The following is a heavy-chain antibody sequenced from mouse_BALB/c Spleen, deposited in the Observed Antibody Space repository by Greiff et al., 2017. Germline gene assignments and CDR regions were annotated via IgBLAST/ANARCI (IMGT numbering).Heavy chain of an antibody. V-gene: IGHV7-3*02. D-gene: IGHD1-1*01. J-gene: IGHJ2*01. CDR2: IRNKANGYTT. Sequence: DVQLQESGGGLVQPGGSLRLSCATSGFTFTDYYMSCVRQPPGKALEWLGFIRNKANGYTTEYSASVKGRFTISRDNSQSILYLQMNTLRAEDSATYYCARDKYGSSPFDYWGQGTTLTVSS. CDR3: ARDKYGSSPFDY. CDR1: GFTFTDYY.